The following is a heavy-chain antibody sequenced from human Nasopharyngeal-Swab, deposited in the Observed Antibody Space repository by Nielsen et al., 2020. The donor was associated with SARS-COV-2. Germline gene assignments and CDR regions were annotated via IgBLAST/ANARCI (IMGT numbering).Heavy chain of an antibody. CDR3: ARVGLRFLEWLYNYYFDY. CDR2: ISYDGSNK. Sequence: GGSLRLSCAASGFTFSSYAMHWVRQAPGKGLEWVAVISYDGSNKYYADSVKGRFTISRDNSKNTLYLQMNSLRAEDTAVYYCARVGLRFLEWLYNYYFDYWGQGTLVTVS. J-gene: IGHJ4*02. D-gene: IGHD3-3*01. V-gene: IGHV3-30-3*01. CDR1: GFTFSSYA.